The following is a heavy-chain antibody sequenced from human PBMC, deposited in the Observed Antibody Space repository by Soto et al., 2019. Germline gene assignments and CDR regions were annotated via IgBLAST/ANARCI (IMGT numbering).Heavy chain of an antibody. D-gene: IGHD6-13*01. CDR1: GFTFSSYA. Sequence: GGSLRLSCAASGFTFSSYAMSWVRQAPGKGLEWVSAISGSGGSTDYADSVKGRFTISRDNSKNTLYLQMNSLRAKDTAVYYCAKENGYSSTWFEFDYWGQGTLVTVSS. V-gene: IGHV3-23*01. CDR3: AKENGYSSTWFEFDY. CDR2: ISGSGGST. J-gene: IGHJ4*02.